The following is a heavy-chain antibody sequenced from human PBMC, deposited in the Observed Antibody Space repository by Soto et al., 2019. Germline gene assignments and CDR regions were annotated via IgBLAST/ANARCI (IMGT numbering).Heavy chain of an antibody. J-gene: IGHJ5*02. Sequence: PGGSLRLSCAASEFTFSNYAMSWVRQAPGKGLEWVSSISGSGGSTYYADSVKGRFTIFRDYSKNTLYLQMNSLRAEDTAVYYCAKDKTFVAEQQLVSWGQGTLVTVSS. CDR3: AKDKTFVAEQQLVS. V-gene: IGHV3-23*01. D-gene: IGHD6-13*01. CDR1: EFTFSNYA. CDR2: ISGSGGST.